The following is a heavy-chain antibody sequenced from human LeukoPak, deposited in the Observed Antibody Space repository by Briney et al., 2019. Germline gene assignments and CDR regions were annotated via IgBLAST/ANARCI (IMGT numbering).Heavy chain of an antibody. CDR1: GFTFNNYA. V-gene: IGHV3-23*01. J-gene: IGHJ4*02. CDR3: ARDYPTSGIVTMFDY. CDR2: ITASGGST. Sequence: GGSLRPSCASSGFTFNNYAMTWVRQAPGKGLEWVSSITASGGSTYCADSVKGRFTISRDNSKDTLYLQMSSLRAEDTAVYYCARDYPTSGIVTMFDYWGQGTLVTVSS. D-gene: IGHD1-1*01.